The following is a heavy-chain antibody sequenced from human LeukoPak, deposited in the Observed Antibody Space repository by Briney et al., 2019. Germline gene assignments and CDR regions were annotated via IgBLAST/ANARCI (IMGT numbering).Heavy chain of an antibody. Sequence: GGSLRLSCVVSGFTFSDYSINWVRQAPGKGLEWVSYISSGGDTIDYADSVKGRFTISRDNTKNSVFLQMNSLRAEDTAVYYCAARFDYWGQGTLVTVSS. CDR2: ISSGGDTI. CDR1: GFTFSDYS. V-gene: IGHV3-48*04. J-gene: IGHJ4*02. CDR3: AARFDY.